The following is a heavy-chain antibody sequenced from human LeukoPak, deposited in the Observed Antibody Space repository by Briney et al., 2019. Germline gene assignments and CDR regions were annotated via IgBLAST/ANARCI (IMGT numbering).Heavy chain of an antibody. Sequence: SETLSLTCTVSSSSISSYYCNWIRQLAGKGLEWIGRIHTGGTTNDNPSLKSRVTMSVDTSKNQFSLKVTSVTAADTAVYYCARDIGLERQLGRPFDAWGQGTLVTVSS. CDR3: ARDIGLERQLGRPFDA. D-gene: IGHD6-13*01. V-gene: IGHV4-4*07. J-gene: IGHJ5*02. CDR1: SSSISSYY. CDR2: IHTGGTT.